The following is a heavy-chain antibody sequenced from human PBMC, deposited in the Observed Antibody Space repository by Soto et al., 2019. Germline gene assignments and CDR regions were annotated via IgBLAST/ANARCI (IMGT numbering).Heavy chain of an antibody. CDR2: IYYIGST. CDR1: GGSISSGGYY. CDR3: ARSVFP. Sequence: QVQLQESGPGLVKPSQTLSLTCTVSGGSISSGGYYWNWIRQHPGKGLEWIGYIYYIGSTYYNPSLTSRVTISLDTSKNQFSRRLSSVTAADTAVYYCARSVFPWGQGTLVTVSS. V-gene: IGHV4-31*03. J-gene: IGHJ5*02.